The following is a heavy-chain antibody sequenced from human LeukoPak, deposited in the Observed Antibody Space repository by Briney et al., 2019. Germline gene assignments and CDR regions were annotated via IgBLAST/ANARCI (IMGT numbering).Heavy chain of an antibody. D-gene: IGHD7-27*01. J-gene: IGHJ4*02. CDR1: GGSISSYY. CDR2: VYHSGST. CDR3: ARDPGAVDY. V-gene: IGHV4-38-2*02. Sequence: PSETLSLTCTVSGGSISSYYWGWIRQPPGKGLEWIGSVYHSGSTYYNPSLQSRVTISVDASKNQFSLKLSSVTAADTAVYYCARDPGAVDYWGQGTLVTVSS.